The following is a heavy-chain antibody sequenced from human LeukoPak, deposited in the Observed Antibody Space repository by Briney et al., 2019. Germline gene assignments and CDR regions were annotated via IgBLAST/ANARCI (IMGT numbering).Heavy chain of an antibody. V-gene: IGHV4-39*01. CDR1: GGSISSSSYY. J-gene: IGHJ4*02. D-gene: IGHD2-21*02. CDR3: ARLGIGLLDY. CDR2: IYYSGST. Sequence: SETLSLTCTVSGGSISSSSYYWGWIRQPPGKGLEWIGSIYYSGSTHYNPSLKSRFTISVDTSKNQFSLKLSSVTAADTAVYYCARLGIGLLDYWGQGALVTVSS.